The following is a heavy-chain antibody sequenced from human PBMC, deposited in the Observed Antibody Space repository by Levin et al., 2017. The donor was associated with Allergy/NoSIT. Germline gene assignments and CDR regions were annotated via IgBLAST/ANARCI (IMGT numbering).Heavy chain of an antibody. CDR1: GFTFSSSY. D-gene: IGHD4-17*01. J-gene: IGHJ4*02. CDR2: MNQDGSDK. Sequence: GESLKISCAASGFTFSSSYMGWVRQAPGRGLEWVALMNQDGSDKAYVDSLKGRFTISRDNTKNSLSLQMNSLRADYTAVYYCARDPAYGALDYWGQGTLVTVSS. CDR3: ARDPAYGALDY. V-gene: IGHV3-7*04.